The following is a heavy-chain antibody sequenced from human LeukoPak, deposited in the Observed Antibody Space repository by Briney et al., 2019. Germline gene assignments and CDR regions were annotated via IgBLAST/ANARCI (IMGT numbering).Heavy chain of an antibody. CDR1: GGSFSGHD. V-gene: IGHV4-34*01. CDR3: ARVVVVPTAIYYYYYGMDV. D-gene: IGHD2-2*01. J-gene: IGHJ6*02. CDR2: IKHSGST. Sequence: SETLSLTCAVYGGSFSGHDWSWIRQPPGMGLEWIGEIKHSGSTTYTPSLKSRVTISVDTSKKQFSLKLTSVTAADTAVYYCARVVVVPTAIYYYYYGMDVWGRGTPVTVSS.